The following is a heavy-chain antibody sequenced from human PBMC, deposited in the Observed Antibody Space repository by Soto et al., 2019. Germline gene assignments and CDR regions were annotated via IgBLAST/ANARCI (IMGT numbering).Heavy chain of an antibody. CDR2: IYYSGST. CDR3: ARTLQDYGMDV. CDR1: GASLSSYY. J-gene: IGHJ6*02. V-gene: IGHV4-59*04. Sequence: SETLSLTCSVSGASLSSYYYTWIRQPPGKGLEWIGYIYYSGSTYYNASLKSRVTMSVDTSKNQFSLKLSSVTAVDTAVYYCARTLQDYGMDVWGQGTTVTVSS.